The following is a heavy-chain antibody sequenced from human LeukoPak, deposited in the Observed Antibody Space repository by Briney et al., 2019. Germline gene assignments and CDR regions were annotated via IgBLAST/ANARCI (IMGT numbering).Heavy chain of an antibody. CDR2: VSSSGAYI. CDR3: ARGVGNYKYYFDS. CDR1: GFTFSSYA. Sequence: GGSLRLSCAASGFTFSSYAMNWIRQPPGKGLEWVASVSSSGAYIYYADLVEGRFTISRDNAKNSLILQMNSLRAEDTAVYYCARGVGNYKYYFDSWGQGTLVTVSS. V-gene: IGHV3-21*01. D-gene: IGHD3-22*01. J-gene: IGHJ4*02.